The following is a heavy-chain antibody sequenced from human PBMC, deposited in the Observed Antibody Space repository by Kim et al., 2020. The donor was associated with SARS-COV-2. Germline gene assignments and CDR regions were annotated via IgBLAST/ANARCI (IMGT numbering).Heavy chain of an antibody. J-gene: IGHJ6*02. CDR3: AREIGQWLATSYYYYGMDV. Sequence: VNGRFTISRDDSKKSLYLQMNSLETEDTAVYYCAREIGQWLATSYYYYGMDVWGQGTTVTVSS. D-gene: IGHD6-19*01. V-gene: IGHV3-72*01.